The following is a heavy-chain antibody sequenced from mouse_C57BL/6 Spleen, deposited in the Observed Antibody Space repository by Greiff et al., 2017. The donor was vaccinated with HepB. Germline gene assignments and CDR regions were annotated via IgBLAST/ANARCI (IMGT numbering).Heavy chain of an antibody. D-gene: IGHD1-1*01. CDR1: GYTFTGYW. CDR2: ILPGSGST. CDR3: ARITATVVPYYAMDY. V-gene: IGHV1-9*01. J-gene: IGHJ4*01. Sequence: QVTLKVSGAELMKPGASVKLSCKATGYTFTGYWIEWVKQRPGHGLEWIGEILPGSGSTNYNEKFKGKATFTADTSSTTAYMQLSSLTTEDSAIDYCARITATVVPYYAMDYWGQGTSVTVSS.